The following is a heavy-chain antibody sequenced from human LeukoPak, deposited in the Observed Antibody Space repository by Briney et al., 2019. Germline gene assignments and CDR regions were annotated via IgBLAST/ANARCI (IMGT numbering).Heavy chain of an antibody. V-gene: IGHV3-23*01. J-gene: IGHJ6*02. D-gene: IGHD3-10*01. CDR1: RFTFSSYA. CDR3: AKSEGSGACLSDYYYYGMDV. CDR2: ISDSGGST. Sequence: GGSLRLSCAASRFTFSSYAMSWVSQARGKGLEWVSAISDSGGSTYYADSVKGRFTISRDNSKNTLYLQMNSLRAEDTAVYYCAKSEGSGACLSDYYYYGMDVWGQGPTVTVSS.